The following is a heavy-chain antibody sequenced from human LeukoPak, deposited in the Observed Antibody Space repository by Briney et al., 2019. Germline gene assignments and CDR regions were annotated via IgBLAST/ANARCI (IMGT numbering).Heavy chain of an antibody. CDR3: AKGGLRGGTYNDDF. CDR2: ISGSGGNT. V-gene: IGHV3-23*01. CDR1: GFIFSNYG. J-gene: IGHJ4*02. Sequence: PGGSLRLSCTTSGFIFSNYGMSWVRQAPGKGLEWVSGISGSGGNTYYAEALTGRFTVSRDNSKNTLYLQMNSLRAEDTALYYCAKGGLRGGTYNDDFWGQGTLVTVSS. D-gene: IGHD3-16*01.